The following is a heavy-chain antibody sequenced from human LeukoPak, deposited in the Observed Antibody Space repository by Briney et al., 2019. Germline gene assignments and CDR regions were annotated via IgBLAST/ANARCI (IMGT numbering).Heavy chain of an antibody. J-gene: IGHJ4*02. V-gene: IGHV3-30-3*01. Sequence: GGSLRLSCAASGFTFSSYAMHWVRQAPDKGLEWVAVIPYDGSNKYYADSVKGRFTISRDNSKNTLYLQMNSLRAEDTAVYYCASLYEEDYWGQGTLVTVSS. CDR3: ASLYEEDY. D-gene: IGHD2/OR15-2a*01. CDR1: GFTFSSYA. CDR2: IPYDGSNK.